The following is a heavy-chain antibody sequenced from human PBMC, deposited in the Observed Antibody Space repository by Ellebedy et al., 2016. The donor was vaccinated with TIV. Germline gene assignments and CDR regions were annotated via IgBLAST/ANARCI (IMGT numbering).Heavy chain of an antibody. CDR2: TIPIFGTA. CDR3: ARETRTVRGVTLTGYYGMDV. CDR1: GGTFSSYA. Sequence: SVKVSXKASGGTFSSYAISWVRQAPGQGLEWMGGTIPIFGTANYAQKFQGRVTVTADESTSTAYMYLSSLRSEDTAVYYCARETRTVRGVTLTGYYGMDVWGQGTTVTVSS. D-gene: IGHD3-10*01. V-gene: IGHV1-69*13. J-gene: IGHJ6*02.